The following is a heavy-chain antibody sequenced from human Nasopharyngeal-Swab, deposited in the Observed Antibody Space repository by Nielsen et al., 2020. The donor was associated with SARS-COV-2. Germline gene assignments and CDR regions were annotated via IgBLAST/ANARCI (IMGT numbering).Heavy chain of an antibody. D-gene: IGHD5-18*01. V-gene: IGHV3-7*03. CDR2: IKQDGSEK. J-gene: IGHJ4*02. CDR3: AKERKAMVSLAMGPDY. Sequence: GESLKISCAASGFTFSSYWMSWVRQAPGKGLEWVANIKQDGSEKYYVDSVKGRFTISRDNSKNTLYLQMNSLRAEDTAVYYCAKERKAMVSLAMGPDYWGQGTLVTVSS. CDR1: GFTFSSYW.